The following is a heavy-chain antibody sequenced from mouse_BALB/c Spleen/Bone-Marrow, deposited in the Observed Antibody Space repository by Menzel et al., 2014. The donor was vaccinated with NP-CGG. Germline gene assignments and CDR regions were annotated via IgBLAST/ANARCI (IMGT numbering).Heavy chain of an antibody. J-gene: IGHJ2*01. Sequence: DVKLVESGGDLVKPGGSLKLSCAASGFTFNNYGMSWVRQTPDKRLEWVATISSGGSYTYYPDTVKGRFTISRDNAKNTLYLQMGSLRSEDTAMYYCARQITSDFDYWGQGTALTVSS. D-gene: IGHD1-1*01. CDR3: ARQITSDFDY. V-gene: IGHV5-6*02. CDR1: GFTFNNYG. CDR2: ISSGGSYT.